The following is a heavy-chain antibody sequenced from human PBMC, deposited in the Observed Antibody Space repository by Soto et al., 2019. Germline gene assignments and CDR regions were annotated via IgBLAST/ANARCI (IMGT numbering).Heavy chain of an antibody. J-gene: IGHJ4*02. Sequence: EVQLVESGGGLVQPGGSLRLSCAASGFTVSSNYMSWVRQAPGKGLEWVSVIYSGGSAYYADSVKGRFTISRDNSKEPLYLQMNSLRAEDTAVYYCARHGYSYGGGYFDYWGQGTLVTVSS. CDR3: ARHGYSYGGGYFDY. CDR1: GFTVSSNY. D-gene: IGHD5-18*01. V-gene: IGHV3-66*04. CDR2: IYSGGSA.